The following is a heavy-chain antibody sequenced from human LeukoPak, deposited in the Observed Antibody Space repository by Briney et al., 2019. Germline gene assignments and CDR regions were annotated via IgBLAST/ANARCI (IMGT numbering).Heavy chain of an antibody. CDR3: ARSPTNYYDYVSKNWYFDL. CDR2: ISSSSSYL. J-gene: IGHJ2*01. CDR1: GFTFRIYC. Sequence: GGSLRLFCAASGFTFRIYCMHWVRQPPGKGLDWVSSISSSSSYLYYADPMKGRLTISKDNAKNSLYLQMSSLRAEDTALYYCARSPTNYYDYVSKNWYFDLWGRGTLVTVSS. D-gene: IGHD2-2*01. V-gene: IGHV3-21*01.